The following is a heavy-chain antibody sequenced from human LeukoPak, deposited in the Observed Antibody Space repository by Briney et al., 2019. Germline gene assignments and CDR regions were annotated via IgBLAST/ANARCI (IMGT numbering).Heavy chain of an antibody. D-gene: IGHD7-27*01. V-gene: IGHV3-53*01. J-gene: IGHJ4*02. CDR2: IYSGGST. CDR1: GFTVSNNF. Sequence: PGGSLRLSCAASGFTVSNNFMNWVRQAPGKGLEWVSLIYSGGSTYYADFVTGRFTISRDNSENTLYLQMSGLRAEDTAIYYCAKGTGDTAYYFDFWGQGVLVTVSS. CDR3: AKGTGDTAYYFDF.